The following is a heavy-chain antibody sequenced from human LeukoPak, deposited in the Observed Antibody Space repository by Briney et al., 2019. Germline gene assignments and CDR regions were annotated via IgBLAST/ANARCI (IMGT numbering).Heavy chain of an antibody. CDR2: IYYSGST. V-gene: IGHV4-39*01. Sequence: PSETLSLTCTVSGGSISSSSYYWGWIRQPPGKGLEWIGSIYYSGSTYYNPSLKSRVTIFVDTSKNQFSLKLSSVTAADTAVYYCARMQGAQLLFYYYYYMDAWGKGTTVTVSS. D-gene: IGHD2-2*01. CDR1: GGSISSSSYY. J-gene: IGHJ6*03. CDR3: ARMQGAQLLFYYYYYMDA.